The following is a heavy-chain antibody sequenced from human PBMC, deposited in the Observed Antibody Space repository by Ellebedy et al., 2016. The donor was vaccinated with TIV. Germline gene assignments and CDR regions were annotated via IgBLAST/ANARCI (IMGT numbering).Heavy chain of an antibody. CDR2: FSSSGSDI. J-gene: IGHJ4*02. CDR1: GFTFSDYY. D-gene: IGHD5-18*01. CDR3: ARTSVYSYGLR. V-gene: IGHV3-11*01. Sequence: PGGSLRLSCAASGFTFSDYYMSWIRQAPGKGLEWLSYFSSSGSDIYYVDSVKGRFTISRDNSRNSLYLQMNSLRADDTAVYYCARTSVYSYGLRWGQGSLVTVSS.